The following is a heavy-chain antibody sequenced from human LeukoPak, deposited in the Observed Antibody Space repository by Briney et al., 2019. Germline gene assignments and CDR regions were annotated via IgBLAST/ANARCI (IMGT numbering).Heavy chain of an antibody. J-gene: IGHJ4*02. Sequence: SETLSLTCTVSAGAISSRSYYWGWLRQPPGKGLEWIGHLPYSGSTYYNPPPKRRVTISVDTYKTQFSLKLSSVTAADTAVYYCARHVSDSSSWYPFDYWGQGTLVTVSS. D-gene: IGHD6-13*01. CDR3: ARHVSDSSSWYPFDY. CDR2: LPYSGST. V-gene: IGHV4-39*01. CDR1: AGAISSRSYY.